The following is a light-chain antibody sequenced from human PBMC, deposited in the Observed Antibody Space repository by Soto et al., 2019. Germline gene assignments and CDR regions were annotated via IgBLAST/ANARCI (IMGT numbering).Light chain of an antibody. CDR1: QSVSSN. CDR3: QQYNNWPPEYI. J-gene: IGKJ2*01. CDR2: GAS. Sequence: EIVMTQSPATLSVSPGERATLSCRASQSVSSNLAWYQQKPGQAPRLLIYGASTRATGIPVRFSGSGSGTEFTLTISSLQSEDFAVYYCQQYNNWPPEYIFGQGTKLEIK. V-gene: IGKV3-15*01.